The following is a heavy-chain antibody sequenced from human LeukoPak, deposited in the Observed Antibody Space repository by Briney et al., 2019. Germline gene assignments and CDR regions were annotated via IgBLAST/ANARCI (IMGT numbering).Heavy chain of an antibody. J-gene: IGHJ4*02. D-gene: IGHD2-15*01. CDR1: GFNFSSHS. Sequence: GGSLRLSCAASGFNFSSHSMNWVRQAPGKGLEWVSSIISSGRYIYYADSVKGRFTISKDNAQNVPFLQMHDLRAEDTAVYYCTGDFGGYCSGGSCYSGWSDYWGQGTLVTVSS. CDR2: IISSGRYI. CDR3: TGDFGGYCSGGSCYSGWSDY. V-gene: IGHV3-21*01.